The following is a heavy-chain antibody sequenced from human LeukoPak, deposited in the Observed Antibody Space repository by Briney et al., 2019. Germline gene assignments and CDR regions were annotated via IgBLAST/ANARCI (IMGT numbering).Heavy chain of an antibody. Sequence: PGGSLRLSCATSGFTFSSYSMNWVRQAPGQGLEWVSYISSSSSTIYYADSVKGRFTISRDNAKNSVYLQMNSLRDEDTAVYYCARDKGGLVIDYWGQGTLVTVSS. CDR2: ISSSSSTI. D-gene: IGHD3/OR15-3a*01. J-gene: IGHJ4*02. CDR3: ARDKGGLVIDY. V-gene: IGHV3-48*02. CDR1: GFTFSSYS.